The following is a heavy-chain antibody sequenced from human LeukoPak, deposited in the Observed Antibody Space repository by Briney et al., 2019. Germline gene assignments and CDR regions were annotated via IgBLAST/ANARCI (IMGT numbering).Heavy chain of an antibody. D-gene: IGHD3-9*01. CDR3: AKEGPYDILTGYQADFDY. Sequence: GGSLRLSCAASGFTFSSYGMSWVRQAPGKGLEWVSTISGSGGNTYYADSVKGRFTISRDNAKNSLYLQMNSLRAEDTAVYYCAKEGPYDILTGYQADFDYWGQGTLVTVSS. CDR2: ISGSGGNT. J-gene: IGHJ4*02. V-gene: IGHV3-23*01. CDR1: GFTFSSYG.